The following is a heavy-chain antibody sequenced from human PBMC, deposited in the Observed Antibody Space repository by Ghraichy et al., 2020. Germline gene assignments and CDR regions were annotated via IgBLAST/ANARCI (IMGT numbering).Heavy chain of an antibody. Sequence: GSLRLSCNVSGGSIRSSYWSWIRQPAGKGLEWIGRINSGGTTSSNPSLKSRVTISVDPSKKQFSLKLTSVTAADTAVYYCARGPAHCSSSFCYLDHWGQGTLVTVSS. V-gene: IGHV4-4*07. CDR1: GGSIRSSY. CDR2: INSGGTT. D-gene: IGHD2-2*01. CDR3: ARGPAHCSSSFCYLDH. J-gene: IGHJ4*02.